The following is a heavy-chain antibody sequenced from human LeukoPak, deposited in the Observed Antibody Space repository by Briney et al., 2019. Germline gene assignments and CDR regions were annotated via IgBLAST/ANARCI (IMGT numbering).Heavy chain of an antibody. CDR2: IYYSGST. CDR3: ARGRPDFWTNFYTYFLDS. CDR1: AGSISSYY. J-gene: IGHJ4*02. D-gene: IGHD3/OR15-3a*01. V-gene: IGHV4-59*01. Sequence: SETLSLTCTVSAGSISSYYWTWIRQPPGKGLEWIGYIYYSGSTNYNPSLKSRVAISLDTSKNQFSLRLSSVTAADTAIYCCARGRPDFWTNFYTYFLDSWGQGTLVTVSS.